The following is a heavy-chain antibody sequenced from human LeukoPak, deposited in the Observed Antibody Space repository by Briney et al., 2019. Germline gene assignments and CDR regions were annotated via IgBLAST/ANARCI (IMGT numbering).Heavy chain of an antibody. J-gene: IGHJ4*02. CDR2: IKQDGSEK. V-gene: IGHV3-7*03. D-gene: IGHD2-15*01. CDR3: AKSPVVGAYPYYFDY. CDR1: GFTFSSYW. Sequence: GGSLRLSCAASGFTFSSYWMSWVRQAPGKGLEWVANIKQDGSEKYYVDSVKGRFTISRDNAKNSLYLQMNSLRAEDTAVYYCAKSPVVGAYPYYFDYWGQGTLVTVSS.